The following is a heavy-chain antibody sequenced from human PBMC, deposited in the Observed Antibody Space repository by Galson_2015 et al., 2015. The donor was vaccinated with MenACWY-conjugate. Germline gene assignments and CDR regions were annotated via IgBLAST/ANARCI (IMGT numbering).Heavy chain of an antibody. D-gene: IGHD1-26*01. Sequence: SLRLSCAGFTFSNSWVHWVRQAPGKGLVWVSRINPGGSSTTYADSVKDRFTISRDNAKNTLYLQMNSLRPEDTAVFYCAKSRGASFYFDSWGQGTLVTVSS. J-gene: IGHJ4*02. CDR3: AKSRGASFYFDS. CDR2: INPGGSST. CDR1: FTFSNSW. V-gene: IGHV3-74*01.